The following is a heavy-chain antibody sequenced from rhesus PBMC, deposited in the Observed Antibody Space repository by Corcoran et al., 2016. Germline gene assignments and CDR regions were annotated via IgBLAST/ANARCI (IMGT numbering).Heavy chain of an antibody. CDR3: ARQRGYSGYSYSYFDY. Sequence: QVQLRESGPGLVKPSETLSLTCAVSVGSIRSNYCSWIRPAPGQGPGWMVRIYGSGGTTDYNPSLKSRVTISTTTSKNQFSLKLSSVTAADTAVYYCARQRGYSGYSYSYFDYWGQGVLVTVSS. D-gene: IGHD5-30*01. CDR2: IYGSGGTT. CDR1: VGSIRSNY. V-gene: IGHV4-160*01. J-gene: IGHJ4*01.